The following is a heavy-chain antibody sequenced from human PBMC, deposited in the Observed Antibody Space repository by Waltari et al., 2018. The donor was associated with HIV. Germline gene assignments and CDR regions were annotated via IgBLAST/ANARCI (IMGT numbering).Heavy chain of an antibody. D-gene: IGHD3-22*01. CDR2: IYYSGST. CDR1: GGSISSYY. Sequence: QVQLQESGPGLVKPSETLSLTCTVSGGSISSYYWSWIRQPSGKGLEWIVYIYYSGSTNYNPSLKSRVTISVDTSKNQFSLKLSSVTAADTAVYYCARDYYDSSGYYYGYSPWGQGTLVTVSS. CDR3: ARDYYDSSGYYYGYSP. V-gene: IGHV4-59*01. J-gene: IGHJ5*02.